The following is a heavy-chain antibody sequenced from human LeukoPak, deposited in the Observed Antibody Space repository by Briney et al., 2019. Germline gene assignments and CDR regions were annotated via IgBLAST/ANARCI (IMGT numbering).Heavy chain of an antibody. J-gene: IGHJ4*02. D-gene: IGHD6-19*01. V-gene: IGHV4-4*07. Sequence: PSETLSLTCTVSGGSISSYYWSWIRQPAGKGLEWIGRIYASGGTNYNPSLKSRVTISVDKSKNQFSLKLSSVTAADAAVYYCARKGSSGWCDYWGQGTLVTVSS. CDR2: IYASGGT. CDR3: ARKGSSGWCDY. CDR1: GGSISSYY.